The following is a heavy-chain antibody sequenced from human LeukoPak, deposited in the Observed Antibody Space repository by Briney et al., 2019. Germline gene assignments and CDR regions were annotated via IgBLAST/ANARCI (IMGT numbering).Heavy chain of an antibody. CDR3: ASYDGRAAHFEY. CDR2: IYVGGGPT. J-gene: IGHJ4*02. D-gene: IGHD3-22*01. Sequence: GGSLRLSCAASGLTVSNNYMSWVRQAPGKGLEWVSVIYVGGGPTYYADSVRGRFTISRDNSKNTVYLQMNSLRPEDTAVYYCASYDGRAAHFEYWGQGTLVTVSS. V-gene: IGHV3-66*02. CDR1: GLTVSNNY.